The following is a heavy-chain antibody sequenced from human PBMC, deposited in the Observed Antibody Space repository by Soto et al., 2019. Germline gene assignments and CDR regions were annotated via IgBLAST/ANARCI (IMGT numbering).Heavy chain of an antibody. CDR2: IWYDVSNK. CDR1: GLTFSSYG. D-gene: IGHD3-3*01. V-gene: IGHV3-33*01. Sequence: GGSLRLSCSAGGLTFSSYGMHWVLQAPGKGLEWVAVIWYDVSNKYYADSVKGRFTISRYNSKNTLYLQMNSLRAEGTPVYYCARGWYYDSWSGYSHNRVVHWCPRTLVT. J-gene: IGHJ5*02. CDR3: ARGWYYDSWSGYSHNRVVH.